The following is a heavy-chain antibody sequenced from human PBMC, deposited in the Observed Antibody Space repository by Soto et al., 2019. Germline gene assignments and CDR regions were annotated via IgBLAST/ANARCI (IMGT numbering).Heavy chain of an antibody. J-gene: IGHJ4*02. CDR3: AASTSGIYSDFDY. D-gene: IGHD1-26*01. Sequence: SQTLSLTGAISGDSVSSNSAAWNWIRQCPSRGLEWLGRTYYRSKWYRDYAVSVKSRITINPDTSNNQFSLQLNSVTPEDTVIYYCAASTSGIYSDFDYWGQGTLVTVSS. V-gene: IGHV6-1*01. CDR1: GDSVSSNSAA. CDR2: TYYRSKWYR.